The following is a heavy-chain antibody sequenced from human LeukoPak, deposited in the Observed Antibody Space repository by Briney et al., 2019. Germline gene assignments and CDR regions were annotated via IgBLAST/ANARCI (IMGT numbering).Heavy chain of an antibody. Sequence: GGSLRLSCAASGFTLSTYTMNWVRQAPGKGLEWVSSIISSSSYIYYAGSVKGRFTISRDNANNSLYLQMDSLRAEDTAVYYCARETRYYDSSGYYYFFDYWGQGTLVTVSS. CDR2: IISSSSYI. V-gene: IGHV3-21*01. CDR3: ARETRYYDSSGYYYFFDY. J-gene: IGHJ4*02. D-gene: IGHD3-22*01. CDR1: GFTLSTYT.